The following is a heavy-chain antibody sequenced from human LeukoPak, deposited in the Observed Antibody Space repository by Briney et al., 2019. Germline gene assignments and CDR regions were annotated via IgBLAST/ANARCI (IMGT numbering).Heavy chain of an antibody. CDR3: ARGGWLQSHGLDY. CDR1: GYIFTSYY. Sequence: ASVKVSCKASGYIFTSYYMHWVRQAPGQGLEWMGIINPSGGSTTYAQKFQGRVTMTRDMSTNTVYVELSSLRSEDTAIYYCARGGWLQSHGLDYWGQGTLVTVSS. V-gene: IGHV1-46*01. J-gene: IGHJ4*02. D-gene: IGHD5-24*01. CDR2: INPSGGST.